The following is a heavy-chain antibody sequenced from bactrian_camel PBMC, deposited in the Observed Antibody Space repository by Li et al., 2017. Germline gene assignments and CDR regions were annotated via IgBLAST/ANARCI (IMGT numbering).Heavy chain of an antibody. J-gene: IGHJ4*01. CDR1: GNTYSSYC. Sequence: VQLVESGGGSVQAGGSLRLSCAASGNTYSSYCMGWFRQAPGKEREGVGFIYTVGDNAYYNKPVEGRFTISQDKAKNTVYLQMDSLKPEDTATYYCAGVERERLCRWAEFSYWGQGTQVTVS. D-gene: IGHD4*01. CDR2: IYTVGDNA. V-gene: IGHV3S40*01. CDR3: AGVERERLCRWAEFSY.